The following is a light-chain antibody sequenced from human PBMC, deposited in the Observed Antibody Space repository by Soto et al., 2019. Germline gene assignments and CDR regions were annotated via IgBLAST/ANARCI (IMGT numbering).Light chain of an antibody. CDR3: QQYNSYWT. CDR1: QTISTW. CDR2: DAS. Sequence: GDRVTINCRASQTISTWMAWYQQKPGKAPKLLVYDASTLQSGVASRFSGSGSGTEFTLIISGLQPDDSATYYCQQYNSYWTFGQGTKVDIK. J-gene: IGKJ1*01. V-gene: IGKV1-5*01.